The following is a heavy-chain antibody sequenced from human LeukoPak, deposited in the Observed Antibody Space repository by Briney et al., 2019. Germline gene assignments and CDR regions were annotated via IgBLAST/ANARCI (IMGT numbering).Heavy chain of an antibody. J-gene: IGHJ4*02. D-gene: IGHD3-9*01. CDR1: GGSISSHY. V-gene: IGHV4-59*11. CDR3: ARSPELRYFYWLLSPHFDY. CDR2: IYYSGST. Sequence: SETLYLTCTVSGGSISSHYWSWIRQPPGKGLEWIGYIYYSGSTNYNPSLKSRVTISVDTSKNQCSLKLSSVTAADTAVYYCARSPELRYFYWLLSPHFDYWGQGTLVTVSS.